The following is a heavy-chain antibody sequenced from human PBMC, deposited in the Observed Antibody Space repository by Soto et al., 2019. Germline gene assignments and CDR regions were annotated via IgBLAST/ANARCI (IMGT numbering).Heavy chain of an antibody. D-gene: IGHD2-15*01. CDR1: GYTFTSYY. J-gene: IGHJ5*02. Sequence: ASVKVSCKASGYTFTSYYMHWVRQAPGQGLEWMGIINPSGGSTSYAQKFQGRVTMTRDTSTSTVYMELSSLRSEDTAVYYCAHQMGCSGGSCNLAGFDPWGQGTLVTVSS. V-gene: IGHV1-46*01. CDR2: INPSGGST. CDR3: AHQMGCSGGSCNLAGFDP.